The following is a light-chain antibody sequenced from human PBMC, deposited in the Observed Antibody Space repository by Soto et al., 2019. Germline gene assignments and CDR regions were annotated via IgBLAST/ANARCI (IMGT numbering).Light chain of an antibody. CDR3: SSYTSSSTWV. CDR1: SSDVGGYNY. V-gene: IGLV2-14*01. CDR2: DVS. Sequence: QSALTQPASVSGSPGQSITLSCTGTSSDVGGYNYVSWYQQHPGKAPKLMIYDVSNRPSGVSNRFSGSKSGNTASLTISGLHAEDEADYYCSSYTSSSTWVFGEGTKLTVL. J-gene: IGLJ3*02.